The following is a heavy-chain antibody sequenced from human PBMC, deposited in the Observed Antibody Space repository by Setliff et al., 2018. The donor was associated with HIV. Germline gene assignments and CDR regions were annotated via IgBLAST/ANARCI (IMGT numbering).Heavy chain of an antibody. D-gene: IGHD6-19*01. V-gene: IGHV1-18*01. CDR1: GYTFTSYG. Sequence: ASVKVSCKASGYTFTSYGISWVRQAPGQGLEWMGWISGYNGNTKYVQKYQGRVTMTTDTSTSKVYMELRTLRSDDTAVYYCARVPYRSAWFSGGHDAFDVWGQGTRVTVS. J-gene: IGHJ3*01. CDR2: ISGYNGNT. CDR3: ARVPYRSAWFSGGHDAFDV.